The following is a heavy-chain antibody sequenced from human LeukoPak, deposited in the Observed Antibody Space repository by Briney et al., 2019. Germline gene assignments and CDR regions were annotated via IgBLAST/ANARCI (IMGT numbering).Heavy chain of an antibody. J-gene: IGHJ4*02. CDR1: GFTFSSYG. Sequence: PGGSLRLSCAASGFTFSSYGMHWVRQAPGKGLERVAVISYDGSNKYYADSVKGRFTISRDNSKNTLYLQMNSLRAEDTAVYYCAKDSQLTIRWDPTPDYWGQGTLVTVSS. V-gene: IGHV3-30*18. D-gene: IGHD3-3*01. CDR3: AKDSQLTIRWDPTPDY. CDR2: ISYDGSNK.